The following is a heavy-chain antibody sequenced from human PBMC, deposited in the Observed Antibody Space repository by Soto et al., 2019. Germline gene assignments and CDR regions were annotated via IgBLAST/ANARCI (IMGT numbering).Heavy chain of an antibody. V-gene: IGHV1-46*01. CDR3: ARDLRGNSSGWFHVRLGKDYYYYYGMDV. Sequence: QVQLVQSGSEVKKPGASVRVSCKASGYSFTSYYMHWVRQAPGQGLEWMGLINPSGGNTNYTQKFLGRVTMTMDTSTSTVYMELSGLRSEDTAVYYCARDLRGNSSGWFHVRLGKDYYYYYGMDVWGQGTTVTVSS. D-gene: IGHD6-19*01. CDR1: GYSFTSYY. J-gene: IGHJ6*02. CDR2: INPSGGNT.